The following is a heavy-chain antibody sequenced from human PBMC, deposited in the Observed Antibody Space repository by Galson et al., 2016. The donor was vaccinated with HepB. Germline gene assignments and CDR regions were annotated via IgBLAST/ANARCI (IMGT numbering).Heavy chain of an antibody. Sequence: SLRLSCAASGFIFSSYWMSWVRQAPGKGLEWVANIKQDGSEKHYLDSVKGRFTISRDNAKNSLYLQMNSLRAEDTAVYYCARGPFRGWYPPYYFDYWGQGTLVTVSS. V-gene: IGHV3-7*01. J-gene: IGHJ4*02. CDR3: ARGPFRGWYPPYYFDY. D-gene: IGHD6-19*01. CDR1: GFIFSSYW. CDR2: IKQDGSEK.